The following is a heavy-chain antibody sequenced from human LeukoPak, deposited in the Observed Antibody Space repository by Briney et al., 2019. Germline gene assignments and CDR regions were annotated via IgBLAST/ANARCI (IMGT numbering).Heavy chain of an antibody. V-gene: IGHV1-8*01. CDR2: MNPNSGIT. J-gene: IGHJ4*02. CDR3: ARGLYYYDSNGRTPYDY. CDR1: GYTFISYV. Sequence: ASVKVSCKASGYTFISYVINWVRQATGQGLEWMGWMNPNSGITGYAQKFQGRVSMTRNTSIGTAYMELSSLKSEDTAVYYCARGLYYYDSNGRTPYDYWGQGTLVTVSS. D-gene: IGHD3-22*01.